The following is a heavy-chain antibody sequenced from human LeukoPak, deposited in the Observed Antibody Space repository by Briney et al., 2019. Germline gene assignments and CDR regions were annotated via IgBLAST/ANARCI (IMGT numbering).Heavy chain of an antibody. D-gene: IGHD1-26*01. V-gene: IGHV3-74*01. CDR2: INGAGTTT. CDR1: GYSFSSYW. Sequence: GGSLRLSCGASGYSFSSYWMHWVRQVPGKGLVWVSRINGAGTTTTYADSVKGRFTISRDNAKNTLSLEMDSLRVEDTAVYYCIRGVSGYYSYYAMDVWAKGPRSLSP. CDR3: IRGVSGYYSYYAMDV. J-gene: IGHJ6*02.